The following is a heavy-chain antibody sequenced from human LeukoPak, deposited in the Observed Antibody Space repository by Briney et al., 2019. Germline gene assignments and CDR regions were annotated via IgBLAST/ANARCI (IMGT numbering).Heavy chain of an antibody. Sequence: GGSLRLSCAASGFTFNTYGMHWVRQAPGKGLGWVSFIRYDGINKYYADSVKGRFTISRDNSQNTLFLQMNSLTTEDTAVYYCAKDGRGGSYYVGYWGQGTLVTVSS. CDR3: AKDGRGGSYYVGY. J-gene: IGHJ4*02. CDR1: GFTFNTYG. D-gene: IGHD1-26*01. V-gene: IGHV3-30*02. CDR2: IRYDGINK.